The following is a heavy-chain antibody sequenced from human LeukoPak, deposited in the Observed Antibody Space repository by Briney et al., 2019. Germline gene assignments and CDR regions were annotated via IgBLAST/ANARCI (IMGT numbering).Heavy chain of an antibody. Sequence: GASLQISCKGSGYSFTSYWIGWGRPLPGKGLEWMGIIYPGDSDTRYSPSFQGQVTISAAKSISIAYLQWSSLKASDTAMYYCARLKGDIVVVPAAIGSGWFDPWGQGTLVTVSS. D-gene: IGHD2-2*02. V-gene: IGHV5-51*01. CDR2: IYPGDSDT. CDR3: ARLKGDIVVVPAAIGSGWFDP. J-gene: IGHJ5*02. CDR1: GYSFTSYW.